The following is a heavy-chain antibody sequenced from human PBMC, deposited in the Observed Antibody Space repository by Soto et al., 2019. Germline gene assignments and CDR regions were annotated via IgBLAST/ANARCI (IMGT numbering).Heavy chain of an antibody. J-gene: IGHJ4*02. D-gene: IGHD1-7*01. CDR3: ATMGTPATGLYYFDY. Sequence: QVQLQESGPGLVKPSQTLSLTCTVSGGSISSGNYYWSWIRQPPGKGLEWIGFISYSGSTYYNASLRRRVTISVDTSKNQFSLNLSFVTAADPAVYYCATMGTPATGLYYFDYWGQGTLVTVSS. V-gene: IGHV4-30-4*01. CDR1: GGSISSGNYY. CDR2: ISYSGST.